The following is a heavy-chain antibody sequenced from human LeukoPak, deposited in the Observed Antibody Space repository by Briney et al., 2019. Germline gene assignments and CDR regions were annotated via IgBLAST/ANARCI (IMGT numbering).Heavy chain of an antibody. CDR1: GYSISSGYY. D-gene: IGHD2-21*01. CDR3: ARGSPTASDP. Sequence: PSETLSLTCTVSGYSISSGYYWGWIRQPPGKGLEWIGSIYHSGSTYYNPSLKSRVTISVDTSKNQFSLKLNSVTAADTAVYYCARGSPTASDPWGQGTLVTVSS. J-gene: IGHJ5*02. CDR2: IYHSGST. V-gene: IGHV4-38-2*02.